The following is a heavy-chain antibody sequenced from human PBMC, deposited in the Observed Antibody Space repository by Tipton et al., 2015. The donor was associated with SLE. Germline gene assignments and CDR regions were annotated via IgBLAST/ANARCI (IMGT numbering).Heavy chain of an antibody. CDR1: GGSIISSSW. CDR2: IYHSESP. Sequence: TLSLTCAVSGGSIISSSWWSWVRQPPGKGLEWIGDIYHSESPNYNPSLKSRVTISIDKSKNQFSLKLTSVTAAGTAVYHCTRVPRYNWNYIADWGQGTLVSVSS. J-gene: IGHJ4*02. D-gene: IGHD1-7*01. CDR3: TRVPRYNWNYIAD. V-gene: IGHV4-4*02.